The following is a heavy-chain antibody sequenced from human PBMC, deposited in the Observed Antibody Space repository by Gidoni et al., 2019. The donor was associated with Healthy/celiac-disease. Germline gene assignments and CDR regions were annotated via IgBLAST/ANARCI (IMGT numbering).Heavy chain of an antibody. J-gene: IGHJ6*02. CDR1: GGTFSSYT. V-gene: IGHV1-69*02. D-gene: IGHD3-22*01. Sequence: QVQLVQSGAEVKKPGSSVKVSCKASGGTFSSYTLSWVSQAPGHGLEWMGRIIPILGIANYAQKFQGRVTITADKSTSTAYRELSSLRSEDTAVYYCARGEYYDSSVFFTPRDYYYGMDVWGQGTTVTVSS. CDR3: ARGEYYDSSVFFTPRDYYYGMDV. CDR2: IIPILGIA.